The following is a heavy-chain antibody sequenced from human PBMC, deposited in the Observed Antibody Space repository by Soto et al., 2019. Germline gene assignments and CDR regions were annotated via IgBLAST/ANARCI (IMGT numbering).Heavy chain of an antibody. Sequence: GGSLRLSCAASGFTFSSYAMSWVRQAPGKGLEWVSAISGSGGSTYYADSVKGRFTISRDNSKNTLYLQMNSLRAEDTAVYYCAKDKSSGAKQWLAPPPYYYGMDVWGQGTTVTVSS. CDR3: AKDKSSGAKQWLAPPPYYYGMDV. J-gene: IGHJ6*02. CDR1: GFTFSSYA. D-gene: IGHD6-19*01. V-gene: IGHV3-23*01. CDR2: ISGSGGST.